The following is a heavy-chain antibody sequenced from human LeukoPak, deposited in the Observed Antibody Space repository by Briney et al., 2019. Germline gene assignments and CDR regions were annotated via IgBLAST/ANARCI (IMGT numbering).Heavy chain of an antibody. CDR1: GFTFSGYT. Sequence: GGSLRLSCSASGFTFSGYTMHWVRQAPGKGLEYVSAISSNGGSTYYADSVKGRFTISRDNSKNTLHLQMSSLTAEDTAVYYCVPIAATGTPFPRFDHWGQGTLVTVSS. V-gene: IGHV3-64D*09. CDR3: VPIAATGTPFPRFDH. CDR2: ISSNGGST. D-gene: IGHD6-13*01. J-gene: IGHJ4*02.